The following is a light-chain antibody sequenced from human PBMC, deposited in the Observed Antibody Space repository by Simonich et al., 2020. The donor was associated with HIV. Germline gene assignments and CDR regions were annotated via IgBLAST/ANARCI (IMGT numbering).Light chain of an antibody. Sequence: EIVMTQSPATLSVSPGERATLSCRASQRVSSTLAWYQQKPGQAPRLLIYSASTRANGIPAKFSGSWSGTEFTLTISSMQSEDIAVYYCQQYNNRPLTFGGGTKVEIK. J-gene: IGKJ4*01. CDR2: SAS. V-gene: IGKV3-15*01. CDR1: QRVSST. CDR3: QQYNNRPLT.